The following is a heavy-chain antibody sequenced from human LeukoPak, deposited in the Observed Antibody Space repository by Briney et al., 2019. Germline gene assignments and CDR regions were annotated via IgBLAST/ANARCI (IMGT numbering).Heavy chain of an antibody. D-gene: IGHD3-3*01. CDR2: ISSNGGST. Sequence: GGSLRLSCSTSGFTFNKSDMQWVRQAPGKGLEYVSAISSNGGSTDYAESVKGRFTISRDNSKNNLYLQMTSLRTDDTAVYYCVKDPSGGPFYDFWSARSPYYGPDVWGQGTTVTVSS. V-gene: IGHV3-64D*08. J-gene: IGHJ6*02. CDR1: GFTFNKSD. CDR3: VKDPSGGPFYDFWSARSPYYGPDV.